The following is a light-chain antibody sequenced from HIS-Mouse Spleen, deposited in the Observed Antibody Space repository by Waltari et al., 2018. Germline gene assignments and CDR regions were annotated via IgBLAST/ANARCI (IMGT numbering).Light chain of an antibody. CDR2: QDS. Sequence: SYELTQPPSVSVSPGQTASITCPGDTLGDKYACWYEQKPGQSPVLVIYQDSKRPSVIPERFSGSNSGNTATLTISGTQAMDEADYYCQAWDSSTVVFGGGTKLTVL. V-gene: IGLV3-1*01. J-gene: IGLJ2*01. CDR3: QAWDSSTVV. CDR1: TLGDKY.